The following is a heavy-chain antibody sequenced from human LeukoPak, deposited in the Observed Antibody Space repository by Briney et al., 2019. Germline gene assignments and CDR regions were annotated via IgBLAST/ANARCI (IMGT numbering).Heavy chain of an antibody. J-gene: IGHJ6*02. CDR1: GFTFSSYA. CDR2: ISGSGGST. Sequence: GGSLRLSCAASGFTFSSYAMSWVRQAPGKGLEWVSAISGSGGSTYYADSVKGRFTISRDNSKNTLYLQMNSLGAEDTAVYYCAHFGSYYYYYGMDVWGQGTTVTVSS. D-gene: IGHD3-10*01. V-gene: IGHV3-23*01. CDR3: AHFGSYYYYYGMDV.